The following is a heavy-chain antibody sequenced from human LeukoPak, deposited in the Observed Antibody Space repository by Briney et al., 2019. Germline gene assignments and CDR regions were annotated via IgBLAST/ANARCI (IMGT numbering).Heavy chain of an antibody. Sequence: SETLSLTCAVYGGSFSGYYWSWIRQPPGKGLEWIGEINHSGSTNYNPSLKSRVTISVDTSKNQFSLKLSSVTAADTAVYYCARLGIIYRSTMDYSYYMDVWGKGTTVTVSS. CDR1: GGSFSGYY. V-gene: IGHV4-34*01. CDR3: ARLGIIYRSTMDYSYYMDV. J-gene: IGHJ6*03. CDR2: INHSGST. D-gene: IGHD7-27*01.